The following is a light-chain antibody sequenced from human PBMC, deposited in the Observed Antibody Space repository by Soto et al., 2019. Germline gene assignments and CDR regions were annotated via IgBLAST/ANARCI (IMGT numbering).Light chain of an antibody. CDR3: QQYNNWHFIT. J-gene: IGKJ5*01. CDR2: GAS. Sequence: ERVMTQSPATLSVAPGERATLSCSSSQSVSSNLAWYQQKPVQAPRLLIYGASTRATGIPARFSGSGSATEFTLTISSLQPADFAVYYCQQYNNWHFITFRQGTRLEIK. CDR1: QSVSSN. V-gene: IGKV3D-15*01.